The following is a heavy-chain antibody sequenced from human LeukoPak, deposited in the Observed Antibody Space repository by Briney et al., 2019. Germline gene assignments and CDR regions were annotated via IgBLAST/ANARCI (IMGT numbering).Heavy chain of an antibody. Sequence: PGGSLRLSCSASGFTFSSYSMHWVRQAPGKGLEYVSTITSNGGNTYYADFVKGRFTISRDNSKSTLYLQMSSLTAEDTAVYYCVKTGGSSWTNFDYWGQGTLVTVSS. V-gene: IGHV3-64D*06. J-gene: IGHJ4*02. D-gene: IGHD6-13*01. CDR2: ITSNGGNT. CDR1: GFTFSSYS. CDR3: VKTGGSSWTNFDY.